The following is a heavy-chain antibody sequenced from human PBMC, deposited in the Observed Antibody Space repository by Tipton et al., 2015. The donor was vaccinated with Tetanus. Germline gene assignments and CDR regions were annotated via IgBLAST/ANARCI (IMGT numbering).Heavy chain of an antibody. D-gene: IGHD3-16*01. V-gene: IGHV4-30-4*01. J-gene: IGHJ5*02. Sequence: LRLSCSVSGASIKNSPYFWNWIRRSPGKGLEWIGYIYYSGSTFYNPSLKSRVTMSVDTSKNQFSLNLTSVTAADTAVYYCARDQGGGRVARLNWFDPWGQGTLVTVSS. CDR2: IYYSGST. CDR1: GASIKNSPYF. CDR3: ARDQGGGRVARLNWFDP.